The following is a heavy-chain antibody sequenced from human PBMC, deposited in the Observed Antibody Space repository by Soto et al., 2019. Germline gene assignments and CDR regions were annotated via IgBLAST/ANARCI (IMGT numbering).Heavy chain of an antibody. D-gene: IGHD2-15*01. Sequence: EVQLVESGGGLVQPGGSLRLSCAASGFTFSSYWMHWVRQAPGKGLVWISRINPDGSSTSYVGSVQGRFTISRDNGKNSLFLQMNSLRGEDTAVYSCARRCSGVTRGLHYWGQGTLVTVAS. J-gene: IGHJ4*02. CDR3: ARRCSGVTRGLHY. CDR1: GFTFSSYW. CDR2: INPDGSST. V-gene: IGHV3-74*01.